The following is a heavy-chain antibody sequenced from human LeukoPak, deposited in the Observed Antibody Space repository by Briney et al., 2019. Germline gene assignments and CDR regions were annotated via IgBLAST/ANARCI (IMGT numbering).Heavy chain of an antibody. Sequence: GRSLRLSCAASGFTFSSYAMHRVRQAPGKGLEWVAVISYDGSNKYYADSVKGRFTISRDNSKNTLYLQMNSLRAEDTAVYYCARAALQYSSGWLGYWGQGTLVTVSS. J-gene: IGHJ4*02. CDR2: ISYDGSNK. V-gene: IGHV3-30-3*01. CDR1: GFTFSSYA. CDR3: ARAALQYSSGWLGY. D-gene: IGHD6-19*01.